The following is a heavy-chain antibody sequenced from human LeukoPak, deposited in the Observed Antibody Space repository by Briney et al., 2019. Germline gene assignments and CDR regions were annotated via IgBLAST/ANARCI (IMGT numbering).Heavy chain of an antibody. CDR2: IHYSGST. J-gene: IGHJ4*02. Sequence: SETLSLTCTVSGGSISSYYWSWIRQPPGKGLEWIGYIHYSGSTNYNPSLKSRVTISVDTSKNQFSLNLSSVTAADTAVYYCARRAFPGYYDSSGYYSYWGQGTLVTVSS. CDR1: GGSISSYY. CDR3: ARRAFPGYYDSSGYYSY. D-gene: IGHD3-22*01. V-gene: IGHV4-59*01.